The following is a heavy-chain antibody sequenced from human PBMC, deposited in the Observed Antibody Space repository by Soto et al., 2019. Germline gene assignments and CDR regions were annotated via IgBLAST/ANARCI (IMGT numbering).Heavy chain of an antibody. CDR3: ARGQRGIAAAGTEWFDP. CDR2: INHSGST. CDR1: GGPFSGYY. J-gene: IGHJ5*02. V-gene: IGHV4-34*01. D-gene: IGHD6-13*01. Sequence: NPSETLSLTCAVYGGPFSGYYWSWIRQPPGKGLEWIGEINHSGSTNYNPSLKSRVTISVDTSKNQFSLKLSSVTAADTAVYYCARGQRGIAAAGTEWFDPWGQGTLVTVSS.